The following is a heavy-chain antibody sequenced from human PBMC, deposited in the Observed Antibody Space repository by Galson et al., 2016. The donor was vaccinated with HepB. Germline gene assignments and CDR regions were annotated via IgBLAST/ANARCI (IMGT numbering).Heavy chain of an antibody. J-gene: IGHJ5*02. CDR3: ARDSRSHGMAAADP. Sequence: TLSLTCTVSGGSISSGAYSWSWIRQHPGKGLEWIGYIYYSGSTYYHPSLKSRVTISIDTSKNQFSLKLSSVTAADTAVYYCARDSRSHGMAAADPWGQGTLVTVSS. CDR2: IYYSGST. V-gene: IGHV4-31*03. CDR1: GGSISSGAYS. D-gene: IGHD6-13*01.